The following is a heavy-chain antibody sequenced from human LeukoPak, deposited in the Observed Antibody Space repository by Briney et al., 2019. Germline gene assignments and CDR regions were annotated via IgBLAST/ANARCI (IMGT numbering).Heavy chain of an antibody. Sequence: GGSLRLSCAASGFTFSSYAMSWVRQAPGKGLEWVANIKQDGSEKYYVDSVKGRFTISRDNAKNSLYLQMNSLRAEDTAVYYCASGYEWTSFDYWGQGTLVTVSS. CDR2: IKQDGSEK. CDR1: GFTFSSYA. D-gene: IGHD5-12*01. CDR3: ASGYEWTSFDY. V-gene: IGHV3-7*01. J-gene: IGHJ4*02.